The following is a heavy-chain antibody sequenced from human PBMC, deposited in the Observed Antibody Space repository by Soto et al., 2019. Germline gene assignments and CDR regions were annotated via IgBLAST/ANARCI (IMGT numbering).Heavy chain of an antibody. CDR1: GFTFSTYA. CDR2: ISGSGAYT. V-gene: IGHV3-23*01. CDR3: ERDRQPYSTKYDFDY. Sequence: GGSLRLSCAASGFTFSTYAMNWVRQPPGKGLEWVSSISGSGAYTYYADSVQGRFTISRDNSTNTLNLQMNSLRAEDTAVYYFERDRQPYSTKYDFDYRGKCTTLTVS. J-gene: IGHJ4*02. D-gene: IGHD2-2*01.